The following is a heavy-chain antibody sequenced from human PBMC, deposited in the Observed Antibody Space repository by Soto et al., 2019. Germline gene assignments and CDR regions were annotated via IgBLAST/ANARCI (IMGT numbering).Heavy chain of an antibody. CDR1: GYTFTSYG. D-gene: IGHD2-8*01. J-gene: IGHJ6*02. Sequence: ASVKVSCKASGYTFTSYGISWVRQAPGQGLEGRGWISAYNGNTNYAQKLQGRVTMPTDTSTRTAYMELRSLRSDDTAVYYCARDRGYCTNGVCYFHYYYYYGMDVWGQGTTVTVSS. CDR2: ISAYNGNT. CDR3: ARDRGYCTNGVCYFHYYYYYGMDV. V-gene: IGHV1-18*01.